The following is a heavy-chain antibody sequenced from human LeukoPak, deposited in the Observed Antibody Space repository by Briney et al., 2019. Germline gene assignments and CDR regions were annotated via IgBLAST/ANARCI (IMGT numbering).Heavy chain of an antibody. D-gene: IGHD4-17*01. CDR2: ISGSGSST. V-gene: IGHV3-23*01. Sequence: GGSLRLSCSASGFTFTTYAMSWVRQAPGKGLEWVSAISGSGSSTYYADSVKGRFTISRDNSKNTLFLQMNSLRAEDTAVYYCARGGEDYADYWDHWGQGTLVTVSS. CDR1: GFTFTTYA. J-gene: IGHJ4*02. CDR3: ARGGEDYADYWDH.